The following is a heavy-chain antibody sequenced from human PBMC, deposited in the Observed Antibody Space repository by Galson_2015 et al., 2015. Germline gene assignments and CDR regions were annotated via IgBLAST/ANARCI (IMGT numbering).Heavy chain of an antibody. CDR1: GSTFTSYD. D-gene: IGHD3-3*01. CDR3: ARGHFPLTIFGVVIEGLYYYYGMDV. V-gene: IGHV1-8*01. CDR2: MNPNSGNT. Sequence: SVKVSCKASGSTFTSYDINWVRQATGQGLEWMGWMNPNSGNTGYAQKFQGRVTMTRNTSISTAYMELSSLRSEDTAVYYCARGHFPLTIFGVVIEGLYYYYGMDVWGQGTTVTVSS. J-gene: IGHJ6*02.